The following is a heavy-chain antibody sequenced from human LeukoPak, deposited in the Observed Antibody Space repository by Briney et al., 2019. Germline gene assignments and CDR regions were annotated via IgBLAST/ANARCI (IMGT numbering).Heavy chain of an antibody. CDR2: IYYSGST. J-gene: IGHJ5*02. CDR1: GGSISSYY. CDR3: ATGVTIFGVAPNWFDP. Sequence: SETLSLTCTVSGGSISSYYWSWIRQPPGKGLEWIGYIYYSGSTNYNPSLKSRVTISVDTSKNQFSLKLSSVTAADTAVYYCATGVTIFGVAPNWFDPWGQRTLVTVSS. V-gene: IGHV4-59*08. D-gene: IGHD3-3*01.